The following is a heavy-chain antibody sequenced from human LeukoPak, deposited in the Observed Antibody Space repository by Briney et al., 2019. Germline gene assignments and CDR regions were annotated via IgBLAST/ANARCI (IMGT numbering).Heavy chain of an antibody. J-gene: IGHJ6*03. CDR1: GVTFKTYW. V-gene: IGHV3-7*01. CDR2: IKEDGNEE. Sequence: GGSLRLSCAASGVTFKTYWMTWVRQAPRKGVGWGANIKEDGNEEVYVDSVKGRFTISRDNAKNSLYLEMSSLIADDTGVYYCASAQGYFHHYMDVWGKGTTVTVSS. CDR3: ASAQGYFHHYMDV.